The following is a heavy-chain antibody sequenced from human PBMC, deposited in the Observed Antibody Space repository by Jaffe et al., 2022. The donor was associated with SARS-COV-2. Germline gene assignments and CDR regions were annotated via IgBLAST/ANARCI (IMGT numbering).Heavy chain of an antibody. D-gene: IGHD3-9*01. CDR2: VYYSGST. CDR1: GGSISRINYY. J-gene: IGHJ4*02. V-gene: IGHV4-39*01. Sequence: QLQLQESGPGLVKPSETLSLTCSVTGGSISRINYYWGWFRQPPGKGLEWIGSVYYSGSTYYNPSLQSRVTISVDTSSNQFSLKLNSVTAADTAVYYCARRGNTGYYHDFWGQGTQVTVSS. CDR3: ARRGNTGYYHDF.